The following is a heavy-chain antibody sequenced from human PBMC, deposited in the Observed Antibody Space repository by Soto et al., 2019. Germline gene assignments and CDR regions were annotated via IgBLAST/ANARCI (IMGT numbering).Heavy chain of an antibody. CDR3: ARAPPGPSPRWVL. Sequence: SETLSLTCTFSCGSIISGGYSWSWIRQSPEKGLEWLGCIYPTGSTYYHPSLKSRVTISIDTSRNQFSLNLTSVTAADTAVYYCARAPPGPSPRWVLWGQGTTVTVS. CDR1: CGSIISGGYS. J-gene: IGHJ6*02. V-gene: IGHV4-30-2*06. D-gene: IGHD3-10*01. CDR2: IYPTGST.